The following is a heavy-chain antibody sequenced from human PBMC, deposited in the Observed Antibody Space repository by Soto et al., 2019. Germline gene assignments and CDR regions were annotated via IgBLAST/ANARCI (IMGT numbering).Heavy chain of an antibody. Sequence: SETLSLACAGNGGSFRGDYCSGCRQPTGKGLEWLGEINHSGSTNYNPSLKSRVTISVDTSKNQFSLKLSSVTAADTAVYYCARAERIAAAGYYYYYGMDVRGQGTTVT. V-gene: IGHV4-34*01. D-gene: IGHD6-13*01. J-gene: IGHJ6*02. CDR1: GGSFRGDY. CDR3: ARAERIAAAGYYYYYGMDV. CDR2: INHSGST.